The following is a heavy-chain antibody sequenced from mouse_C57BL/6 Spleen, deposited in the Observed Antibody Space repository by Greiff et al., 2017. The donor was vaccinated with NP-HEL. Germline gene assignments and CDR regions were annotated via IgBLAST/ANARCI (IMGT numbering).Heavy chain of an antibody. D-gene: IGHD1-1*01. J-gene: IGHJ1*03. V-gene: IGHV1-53*01. CDR2: INPSNGGT. Sequence: VQLQQPGTELVKPGASVKLSCKASGYTFTSYWMHWVKQRPGQGLEWIGNINPSNGGTNYNEKFKSKATLTVDKSSSTAYMQLSSLTSEDSAVYYCAREMVYYGSSYGYFDVWGTGTTVTVSS. CDR1: GYTFTSYW. CDR3: AREMVYYGSSYGYFDV.